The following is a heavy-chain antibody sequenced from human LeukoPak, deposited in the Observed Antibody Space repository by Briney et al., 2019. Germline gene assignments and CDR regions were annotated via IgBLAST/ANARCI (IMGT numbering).Heavy chain of an antibody. V-gene: IGHV3-49*04. Sequence: GGSLRLSCTASGFTLGDYGVSWVRQAPGKGLEWVSFIRSKAYGGTTEYAASVKGRFTISRDDSKSIAYLQMNSLTTEDSAVYYCARPSARPAYYYDYWGQGTLVTVSS. J-gene: IGHJ4*02. CDR2: IRSKAYGGTT. CDR1: GFTLGDYG. D-gene: IGHD6-6*01. CDR3: ARPSARPAYYYDY.